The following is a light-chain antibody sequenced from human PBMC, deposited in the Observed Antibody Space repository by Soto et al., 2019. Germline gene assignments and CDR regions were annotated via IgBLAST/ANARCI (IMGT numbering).Light chain of an antibody. CDR2: GAS. CDR3: LQRSNWLT. Sequence: EIVLTQSPATLSLSPGERATLSCRASQSVSSYLAWYQQKPGQAPRLLIYGASNRATGIPARSSGSGSGTDFTLTISSLEPEDSAVYYCLQRSNWLTFGGGTKVDIK. CDR1: QSVSSY. J-gene: IGKJ4*01. V-gene: IGKV3-11*01.